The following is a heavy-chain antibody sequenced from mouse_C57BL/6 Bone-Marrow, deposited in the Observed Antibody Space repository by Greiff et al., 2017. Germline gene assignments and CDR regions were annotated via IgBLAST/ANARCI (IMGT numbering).Heavy chain of an antibody. Sequence: EVQLQQSGPELVKPGASVKISCKASGYTFNDYYMNWVKQSHGKSLEWIGDINPKNGGTSYNPKFKGKATFTVDKSSSTAYMELRSLTSEDSAVYYCGRYGGVYCDDDDAYWGQGTLVTVSA. CDR2: INPKNGGT. CDR3: GRYGGVYCDDDDAY. J-gene: IGHJ3*01. CDR1: GYTFNDYY. V-gene: IGHV1-26*01. D-gene: IGHD2-4*01.